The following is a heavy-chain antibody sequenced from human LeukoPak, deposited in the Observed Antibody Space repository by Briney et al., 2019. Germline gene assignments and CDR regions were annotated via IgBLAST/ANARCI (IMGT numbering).Heavy chain of an antibody. CDR3: ARDMGNSVLWYFDL. CDR2: IVPIFGTP. J-gene: IGHJ2*01. CDR1: GGTFSSYA. Sequence: SVKVSCKTSGGTFSSYAINWVRQAPGQGLEWMGRIVPIFGTPKYAQKFQGRVTITTDESTSTAHMELSSLRSEDTAVYYCARDMGNSVLWYFDLWGRGTLVTVSS. D-gene: IGHD4-23*01. V-gene: IGHV1-69*05.